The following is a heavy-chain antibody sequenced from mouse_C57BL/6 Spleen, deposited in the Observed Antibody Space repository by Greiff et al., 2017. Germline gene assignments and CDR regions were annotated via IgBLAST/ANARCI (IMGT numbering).Heavy chain of an antibody. V-gene: IGHV1-54*01. J-gene: IGHJ2*01. CDR3: ARRGDYFGSSYY. D-gene: IGHD1-1*01. CDR1: GYAFTNYL. CDR2: INPGSGGT. Sequence: QVQLQQSGAELVRPGTSVKVSCKASGYAFTNYLIEWVKQRPGQGLEWIGVINPGSGGTNYNEKFKGKATLTADKSSNTAYMQLSSLTSEDSAVYCCARRGDYFGSSYYWGQGTTLTVSS.